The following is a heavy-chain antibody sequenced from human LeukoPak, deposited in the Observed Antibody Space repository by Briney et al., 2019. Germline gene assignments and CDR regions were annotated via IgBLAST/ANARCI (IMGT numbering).Heavy chain of an antibody. V-gene: IGHV3-64D*06. CDR3: VKDRDCSGGSCPPGYFDY. D-gene: IGHD2-15*01. Sequence: GGSLRLSCSPSGFTFSTYSMDWVRQPPGNGLESVSAISSDGGSTYYAASLNGSSTIYSDNSKNTLYLQMSSLRAEDTAVYYCVKDRDCSGGSCPPGYFDYWGPGTLVTVSS. CDR2: ISSDGGST. CDR1: GFTFSTYS. J-gene: IGHJ4*02.